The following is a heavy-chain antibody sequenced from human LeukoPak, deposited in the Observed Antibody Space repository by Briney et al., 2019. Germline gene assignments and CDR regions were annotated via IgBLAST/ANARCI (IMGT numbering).Heavy chain of an antibody. V-gene: IGHV3-30*03. J-gene: IGHJ5*02. D-gene: IGHD2-15*01. CDR3: ARERALGYCSGGSCYEFDP. Sequence: GRSLRLSCAGSGFTFSNSGMHWVRQAPGKGLEWVAVISYDGSNKYYADSVKGRFTISRDNSKNTLYLQMNSLRAEDTAVYYCARERALGYCSGGSCYEFDPWGQGTLVTVSS. CDR1: GFTFSNSG. CDR2: ISYDGSNK.